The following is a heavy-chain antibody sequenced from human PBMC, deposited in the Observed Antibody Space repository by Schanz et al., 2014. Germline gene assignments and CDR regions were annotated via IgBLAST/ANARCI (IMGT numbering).Heavy chain of an antibody. CDR1: GGTFSSFG. Sequence: QVQLEQSGAEVKKPGSSVKVSCKASGGTFSSFGINWVRQAPGQGLEWMGIINLSGGSTNNAQKFQGRLTMTRDTSTSTVYMELSSLRSEDTAVYYCARDGVDAAAGGNYWGQGTLVTVSS. D-gene: IGHD6-13*01. CDR2: INLSGGST. J-gene: IGHJ4*02. V-gene: IGHV1-46*03. CDR3: ARDGVDAAAGGNY.